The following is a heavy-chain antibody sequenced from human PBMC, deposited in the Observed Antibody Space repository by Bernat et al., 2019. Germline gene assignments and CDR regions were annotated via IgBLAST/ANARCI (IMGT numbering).Heavy chain of an antibody. CDR2: ISSSSSYI. J-gene: IGHJ4*02. D-gene: IGHD6-19*01. Sequence: EVQLVESGGGLVKPGGSLRLSCAASGFTFSSYSMNWVRQAPGKGLEWVSSISSSSSYIYYADSVKGRFTISRDNAKNSLFLQMNSLRGEDTAVYYCARERWLAYDYWGQGTLVTVSS. CDR1: GFTFSSYS. V-gene: IGHV3-21*01. CDR3: ARERWLAYDY.